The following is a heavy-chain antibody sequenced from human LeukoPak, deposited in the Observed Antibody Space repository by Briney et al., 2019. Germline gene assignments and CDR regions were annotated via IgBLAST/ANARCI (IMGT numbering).Heavy chain of an antibody. CDR3: ARKNYYYYYMDV. J-gene: IGHJ6*03. CDR1: GRPLSSSSYY. V-gene: IGHV4-39*01. CDR2: IYYSGST. Sequence: SDPLSHPCSVSGRPLSSSSYYWGWIRPPPGTGLEWIGSIYYSGSTYYNPSLKSRVTISVDTSKNKCSLKLSSVTAADTAVYYCARKNYYYYYMDVWGKGTTVTVSS.